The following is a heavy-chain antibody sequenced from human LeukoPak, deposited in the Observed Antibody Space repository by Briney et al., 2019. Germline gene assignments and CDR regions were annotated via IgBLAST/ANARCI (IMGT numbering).Heavy chain of an antibody. CDR3: AKSSSRATAENFDY. D-gene: IGHD6-6*01. J-gene: IGHJ4*02. CDR1: GFTFSSYA. V-gene: IGHV3-23*01. Sequence: GGSLRLSCAASGFTFSSYAMSWVRQAPGKGLEWVSAISGSGGSTYYADSVKGRFTISRDNSKNTLCLQMSSLRAEDTAVYYCAKSSSRATAENFDYWGQGTLVTVSS. CDR2: ISGSGGST.